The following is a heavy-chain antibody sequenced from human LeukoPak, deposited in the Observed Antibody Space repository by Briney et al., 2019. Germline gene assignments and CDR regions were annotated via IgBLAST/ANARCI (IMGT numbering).Heavy chain of an antibody. J-gene: IGHJ3*02. CDR1: GFTFSSYA. D-gene: IGHD3-3*01. CDR3: AKPSYDFWSGYWDAFDI. Sequence: GGSLRLSCAASGFTFSSYAMSWVRQAPGKGLEWVSAISGSGGSTYYADSVKGRFTISRDNSKNTLYLQMNSLRAEDTAVYYCAKPSYDFWSGYWDAFDIWGQGTMVTVSS. CDR2: ISGSGGST. V-gene: IGHV3-23*01.